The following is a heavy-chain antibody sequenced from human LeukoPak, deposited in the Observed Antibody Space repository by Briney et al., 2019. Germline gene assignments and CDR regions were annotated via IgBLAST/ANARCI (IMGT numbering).Heavy chain of an antibody. CDR3: ARDYRQLVRPFDY. V-gene: IGHV3-21*01. CDR1: GFTFSSYS. Sequence: GGSLRLSCAASGFTFSSYSMNWVRQAPGKGLEWVSSISSSSGYIYYADSVKGRFTISRDNAKNSLYLQMNSLRAEDTAVYYCARDYRQLVRPFDYWGRGTLVTVSS. J-gene: IGHJ4*02. D-gene: IGHD6-13*01. CDR2: ISSSSGYI.